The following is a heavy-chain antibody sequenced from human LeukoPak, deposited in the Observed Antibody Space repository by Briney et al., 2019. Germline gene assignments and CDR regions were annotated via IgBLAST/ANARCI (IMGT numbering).Heavy chain of an antibody. V-gene: IGHV4-38-2*01. Sequence: SETLSLTCAVSDYSISSGYYWGWIRQPPGKGLEWIGSIYHSGSTYYDPSLKGRVTISVDTSKNQFSLKLSSVTAADTAVYYCARPITVAGPVDYWGQGTLVTVSS. D-gene: IGHD6-19*01. CDR3: ARPITVAGPVDY. CDR1: DYSISSGYY. CDR2: IYHSGST. J-gene: IGHJ4*02.